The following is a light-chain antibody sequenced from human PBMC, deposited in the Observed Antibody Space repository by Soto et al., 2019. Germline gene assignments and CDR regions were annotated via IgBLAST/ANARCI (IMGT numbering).Light chain of an antibody. CDR1: QGIRNY. Sequence: IQLTQSPSSLSASVGDRVTITCRASQGIRNYLAWYQQKPGKAPNLLIFAASTLHSGVPSRFSGSGSEKDFTLIISNLKPDESATYFCQQLLSYPLTLGGGTKVDIK. V-gene: IGKV1-9*01. J-gene: IGKJ4*01. CDR2: AAS. CDR3: QQLLSYPLT.